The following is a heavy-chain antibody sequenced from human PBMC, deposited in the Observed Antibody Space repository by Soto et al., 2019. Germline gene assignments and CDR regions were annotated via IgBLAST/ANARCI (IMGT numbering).Heavy chain of an antibody. CDR1: GGSFSGYY. CDR2: INHSGST. Sequence: SETLSLTCAVYGGSFSGYYWSWIRQPPGKGLEWIGEINHSGSTNYNPSLKGRVTISVDTSKNQFSLKLSSVTAADTAVYYCASTVTTFLSDWGQGTLVTVSS. D-gene: IGHD4-17*01. J-gene: IGHJ4*02. V-gene: IGHV4-34*01. CDR3: ASTVTTFLSD.